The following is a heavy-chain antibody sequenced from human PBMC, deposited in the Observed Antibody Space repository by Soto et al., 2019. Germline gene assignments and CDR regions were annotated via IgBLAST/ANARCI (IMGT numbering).Heavy chain of an antibody. V-gene: IGHV1-46*03. CDR1: GYTFTSYY. CDR2: INPSGGST. Sequence: ASVKVSCKASGYTFTSYYMHWVRQAPGRGLEWMGIINPSGGSTSYAQKFQGRVTMTRDTSTSTVYMEPSSLRSEDTAVYYCARVAGLGWSGWYAFDIWGQGTMVTVSS. D-gene: IGHD3-3*01. CDR3: ARVAGLGWSGWYAFDI. J-gene: IGHJ3*02.